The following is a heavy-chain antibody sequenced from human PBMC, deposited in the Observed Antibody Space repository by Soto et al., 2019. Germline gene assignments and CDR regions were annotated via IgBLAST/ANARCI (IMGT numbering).Heavy chain of an antibody. Sequence: SETLSLTCTVSGGAIISGDYYFTCIRQPPWKGLEWIGYIYYSGSTYYNPSLKSQVTISVDTSKNQFSLKLSSVTAADTAVYYCARVGAAAGTGWNYGMDVWGQGTTVTVSS. V-gene: IGHV4-30-4*01. CDR1: GGAIISGDYY. J-gene: IGHJ6*02. CDR3: ARVGAAAGTGWNYGMDV. CDR2: IYYSGST. D-gene: IGHD6-13*01.